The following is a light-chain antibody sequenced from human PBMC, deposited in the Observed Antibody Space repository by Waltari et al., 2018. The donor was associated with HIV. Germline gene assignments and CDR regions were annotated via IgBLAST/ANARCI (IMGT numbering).Light chain of an antibody. CDR1: QSINSY. CDR2: AAS. CDR3: QQNNNIPFT. Sequence: DIQMTQSPSSLSASVGDRVTITCRASQSINSYLNWYQQKPGKAPKLLIYAASSLQGGVPSRFSGSRSGTDFTLTISSLQAEDSATYYCQQNNNIPFTFGPGTKVDIK. V-gene: IGKV1-39*01. J-gene: IGKJ3*01.